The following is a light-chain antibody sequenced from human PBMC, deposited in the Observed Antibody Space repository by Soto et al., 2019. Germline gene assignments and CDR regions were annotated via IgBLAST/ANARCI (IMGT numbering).Light chain of an antibody. J-gene: IGLJ1*01. CDR2: EVS. CDR1: YSDIGAYNY. CDR3: SSFKGTNSFV. Sequence: QSVLTQPPSASGSPGQSVTIPCTGTYSDIGAYNYVSWYQQRPGEASKLIIYEVSKRPSAVPARILASKPGNTASLTVSGLQADDVANCYCSSFKGTNSFVFGTGTRSPS. V-gene: IGLV2-8*01.